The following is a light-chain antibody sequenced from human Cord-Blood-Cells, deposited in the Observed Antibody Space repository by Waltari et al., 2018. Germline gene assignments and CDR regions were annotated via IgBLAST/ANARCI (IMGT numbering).Light chain of an antibody. V-gene: IGKV3-20*01. CDR1: QSVSSSY. Sequence: EIVLTQAPATLSLSPVERATLSCRASQSVSSSYLAWYQQKPGQAPRLLIYGASSRATGIPDRFSGSGSGTDFTLTISRLEPEDFAVYYCQQYGSSPPWTFGQGTKVEIK. CDR3: QQYGSSPPWT. CDR2: GAS. J-gene: IGKJ1*01.